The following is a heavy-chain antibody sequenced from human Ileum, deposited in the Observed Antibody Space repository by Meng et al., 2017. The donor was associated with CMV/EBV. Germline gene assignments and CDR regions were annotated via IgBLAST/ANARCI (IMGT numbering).Heavy chain of an antibody. CDR3: ARASIADTYGNNWFDP. CDR1: YNFTDRY. J-gene: IGHJ5*02. D-gene: IGHD4-17*01. CDR2: IGTNVGDT. Sequence: YNFTDRYIHWVRLAPGQGLEWMGWIGTNVGDTNYAQKFRGRVSMTRDTSISTAYIELSSLKSDDTALYYCARASIADTYGNNWFDPWGQGTLVTVSS. V-gene: IGHV1-2*02.